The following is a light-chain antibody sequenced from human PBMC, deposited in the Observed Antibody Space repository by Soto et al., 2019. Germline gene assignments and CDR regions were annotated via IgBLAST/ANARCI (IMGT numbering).Light chain of an antibody. V-gene: IGLV2-14*01. CDR2: EVS. CDR3: SSYTSSRTL. CDR1: SSDVGSYNY. Sequence: QSVLTQPASVSGSPGQSITISCTGTSSDVGSYNYVSWYQQHPGKAPKLMIYEVSDRPSGISSRFSGSKSGNTASLTISGLQTEDEADYYCSSYTSSRTLFGTGTRSPS. J-gene: IGLJ1*01.